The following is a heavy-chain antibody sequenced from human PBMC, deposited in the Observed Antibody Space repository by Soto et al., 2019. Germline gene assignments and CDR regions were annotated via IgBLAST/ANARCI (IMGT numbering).Heavy chain of an antibody. J-gene: IGHJ5*02. D-gene: IGHD1-26*01. CDR3: ASGGSSNWFDP. Sequence: VQLQESGPGLVKPSQTLSLTCTVSSGSISSADYYWSWIRQPPGKGLEWSGYIYYTGSAYYNPSLKSRVTMAVDTSKNQFSLKVTSVTAADTAVYYCASGGSSNWFDPWGQGTLVTVSS. V-gene: IGHV4-30-4*01. CDR2: IYYTGSA. CDR1: SGSISSADYY.